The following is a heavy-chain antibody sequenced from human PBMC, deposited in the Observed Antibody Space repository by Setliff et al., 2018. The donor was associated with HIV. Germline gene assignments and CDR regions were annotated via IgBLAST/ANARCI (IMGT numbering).Heavy chain of an antibody. D-gene: IGHD3-3*01. CDR1: GGSFSGYY. CDR3: ARGTAYYNFWSGYSQDYYYYMDV. Sequence: KPSETLSLTCAVYGGSFSGYYWSWIRQSPGKGLEWIGEINHSGSTKYNPSLKSRVTISVDTSKNQSSLKLSSVTAADTAVYYCARGTAYYNFWSGYSQDYYYYMDVWGKGTTVTVS. V-gene: IGHV4-34*01. J-gene: IGHJ6*03. CDR2: INHSGST.